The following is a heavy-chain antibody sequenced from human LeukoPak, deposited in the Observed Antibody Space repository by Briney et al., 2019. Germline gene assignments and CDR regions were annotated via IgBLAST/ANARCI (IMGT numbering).Heavy chain of an antibody. CDR1: GYTFTSYY. CDR3: TILYYDRV. Sequence: ASVKVSCKASGYTFTSYYMHRVRQAPGQGLEYVGWVNPNGGDTNYAQRFQGRVTMTRDTSISTAYMELSSLRSDDTAVYFCTILYYDRVWGQGTLVTVSS. CDR2: VNPNGGDT. J-gene: IGHJ4*02. V-gene: IGHV1-2*02. D-gene: IGHD3-22*01.